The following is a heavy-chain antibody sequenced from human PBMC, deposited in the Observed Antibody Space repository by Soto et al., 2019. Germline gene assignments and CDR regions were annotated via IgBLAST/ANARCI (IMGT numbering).Heavy chain of an antibody. V-gene: IGHV3-21*01. Sequence: GGSLRLSCAGSGFTFSSYSINWVRQAPWKGLEWVSSISSSSIYIYYADSVKGRFTISRDNAKNSLYLQMNSLRAEDTAVYYCARELGYCSSNSCPQGWGQGTLVTVSS. CDR1: GFTFSSYS. CDR3: ARELGYCSSNSCPQG. D-gene: IGHD2-2*01. CDR2: ISSSSIYI. J-gene: IGHJ4*02.